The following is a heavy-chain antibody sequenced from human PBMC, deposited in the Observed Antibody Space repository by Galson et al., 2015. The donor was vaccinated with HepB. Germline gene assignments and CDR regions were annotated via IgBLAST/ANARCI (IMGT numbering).Heavy chain of an antibody. D-gene: IGHD1-26*01. CDR2: FDPEDGKT. CDR3: ATIKWELNNWFDP. CDR1: GYTLTELS. J-gene: IGHJ5*02. Sequence: SVKVSCKVSGYTLTELSMHWVRQAPGKGLEWMGGFDPEDGKTIYAQKFQGRVTMTEDTSTDTAYMELSSLRSEDTAVYYCATIKWELNNWFDPWGQGTLVTVSS. V-gene: IGHV1-24*01.